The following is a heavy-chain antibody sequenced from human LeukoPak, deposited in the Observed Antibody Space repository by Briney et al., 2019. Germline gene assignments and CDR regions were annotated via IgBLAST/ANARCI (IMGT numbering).Heavy chain of an antibody. CDR2: ISGSGGST. CDR3: AKDRSFTVTEPLDY. V-gene: IGHV3-23*01. J-gene: IGHJ4*02. Sequence: GALRLSCAASGFTFSSYAMTWVRQAPGKGLEWVSAISGSGGSTYYADSVKGRFTISRDNSKNTLYLQMNSLRAEDTAEYYCAKDRSFTVTEPLDYWGQGTLVTVSS. D-gene: IGHD4-17*01. CDR1: GFTFSSYA.